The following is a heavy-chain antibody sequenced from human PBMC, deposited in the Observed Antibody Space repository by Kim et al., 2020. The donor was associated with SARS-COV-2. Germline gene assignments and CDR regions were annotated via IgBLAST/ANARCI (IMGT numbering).Heavy chain of an antibody. D-gene: IGHD5-18*01. CDR1: GGSISSYY. V-gene: IGHV4-59*01. Sequence: SETLSLTCTVSGGSISSYYWSWIRQPPGKGLEWIGYIYYSGSTNYNPSLKSRVTISVDTSKNQFSLKLSSVTAADTAVYYCAREAHIQLWRTSLFDYWGQGTLVTVSS. CDR2: IYYSGST. J-gene: IGHJ4*02. CDR3: AREAHIQLWRTSLFDY.